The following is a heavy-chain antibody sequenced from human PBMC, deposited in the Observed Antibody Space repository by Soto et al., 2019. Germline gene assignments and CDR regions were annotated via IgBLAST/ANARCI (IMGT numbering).Heavy chain of an antibody. CDR1: GGSISSGGYS. D-gene: IGHD3-22*01. V-gene: IGHV4-30-2*01. CDR2: IYHSGST. J-gene: IGHJ3*02. CDR3: ARQSRPYYRDSRGDYAFDI. Sequence: QLQLQESGSGLVKPSQTLSLTCAVSGGSISSGGYSWSWIRQPPGKGLEWIGYIYHSGSTYYNPSLKSRVTISVDRSKDQFSLKLSSVTAADTAVYYCARQSRPYYRDSRGDYAFDIWGQGTMVTVSS.